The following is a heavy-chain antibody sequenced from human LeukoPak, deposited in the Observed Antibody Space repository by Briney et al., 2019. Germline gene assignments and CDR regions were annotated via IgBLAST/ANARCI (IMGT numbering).Heavy chain of an antibody. CDR3: ARDRLHYDSLTGYPAD. J-gene: IGHJ4*02. Sequence: PGGSLRLSCAASGFTFSSHWMSWVRQAPGKGLEWVSVIYSGGSTHYADSVKGRFTISRDNSKNTLYLQMNSLRAEDTAVYYCARDRLHYDSLTGYPADWGQGTLVTVSS. D-gene: IGHD3-9*01. CDR1: GFTFSSHW. V-gene: IGHV3-66*01. CDR2: IYSGGST.